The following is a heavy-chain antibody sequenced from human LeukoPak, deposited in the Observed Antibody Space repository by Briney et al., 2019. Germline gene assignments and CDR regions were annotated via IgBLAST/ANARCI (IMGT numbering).Heavy chain of an antibody. CDR3: ARRNTIYYYYMDV. CDR1: GYTFTSYF. V-gene: IGHV1-46*01. CDR2: INPSGGST. Sequence: GASVKVSCKASGYTFTSYFMHWVRQAPGQGLEWMGMINPSGGSTSYAQKFQGRVTMTRDTSTSTVYMELNSLRSEDTAVYYCARRNTIYYYYMDVWGKGTTVTVSS. J-gene: IGHJ6*03. D-gene: IGHD3-9*01.